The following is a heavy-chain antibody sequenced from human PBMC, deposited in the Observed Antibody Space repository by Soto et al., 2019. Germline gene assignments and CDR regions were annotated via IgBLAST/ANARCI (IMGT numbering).Heavy chain of an antibody. D-gene: IGHD1-26*01. CDR3: ARDKVVGPTTLDY. V-gene: IGHV3-7*03. J-gene: IGHJ4*02. CDR2: IKEDGSEK. Sequence: GGSLRLSCVVSGFTFSTYWMSWVRQAPGKGLEWVANIKEDGSEKYYLDSVKGRFTIYRDNAKNSLYLQMNSLRAEDTAVYYCARDKVVGPTTLDYWGQGTLVTVSS. CDR1: GFTFSTYW.